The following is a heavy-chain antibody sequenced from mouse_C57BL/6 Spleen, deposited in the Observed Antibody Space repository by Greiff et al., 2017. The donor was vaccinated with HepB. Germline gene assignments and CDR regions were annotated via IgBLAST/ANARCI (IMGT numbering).Heavy chain of an antibody. CDR1: GYSITSGYY. V-gene: IGHV3-6*01. Sequence: EVKLQESGPGLVKPSQSLSLTCSVTGYSITSGYYWNWIRQFPGNKLEWMGYISYDGSNNYNPSLKNRISITRDTSKNQFFLKLNSVTTEDTATYYCARLDYYGSSYYYFDYWGQGTTLTVSS. D-gene: IGHD1-1*01. CDR2: ISYDGSN. J-gene: IGHJ2*01. CDR3: ARLDYYGSSYYYFDY.